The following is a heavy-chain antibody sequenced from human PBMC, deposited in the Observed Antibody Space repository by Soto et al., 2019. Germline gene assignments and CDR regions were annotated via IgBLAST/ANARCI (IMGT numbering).Heavy chain of an antibody. V-gene: IGHV1-46*03. Sequence: QVQLVQSGAEVKKPGASVKVSCKAYGYTFTSYYMHWVRQAPGQGLEWMGIINPSGGSTSYAQKFQGRVTMTRDTSTSTVYMELSSLRSEDTAVYYCARAGIAVAHDYWGQGTLVTVSS. CDR2: INPSGGST. CDR3: ARAGIAVAHDY. CDR1: GYTFTSYY. D-gene: IGHD6-19*01. J-gene: IGHJ4*02.